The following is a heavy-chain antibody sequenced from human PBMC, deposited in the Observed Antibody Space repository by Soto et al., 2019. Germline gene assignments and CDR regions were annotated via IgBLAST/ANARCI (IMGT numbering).Heavy chain of an antibody. V-gene: IGHV1-18*01. CDR2: ISAYNGNT. J-gene: IGHJ6*02. D-gene: IGHD5-18*01. CDR3: ASDVRGIQYRYYYYYGMDV. CDR1: GYPFTSYG. Sequence: SVKVSIKASGYPFTSYGVSWVRQAPGQGLEWMGWISAYNGNTNYAQKLQGRVTMTTDTSTSTAYMELRSLRSDDTAVYYCASDVRGIQYRYYYYYGMDVSGHGTTVTVS.